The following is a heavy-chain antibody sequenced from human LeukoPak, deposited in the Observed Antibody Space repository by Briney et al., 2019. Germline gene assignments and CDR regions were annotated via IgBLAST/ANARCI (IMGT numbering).Heavy chain of an antibody. Sequence: PSETLSLTCAVSGYSISSGYYWGWIRQPPGKGLEWIGSIYHSGRTYYKPSLKRRGTISVDTSKNHFCMKVNSVTAADTAVYYCARGAYSGSLEGAFDIWGQGTMVTVSS. CDR1: GYSISSGYY. CDR3: ARGAYSGSLEGAFDI. CDR2: IYHSGRT. D-gene: IGHD1-26*01. V-gene: IGHV4-38-2*01. J-gene: IGHJ3*02.